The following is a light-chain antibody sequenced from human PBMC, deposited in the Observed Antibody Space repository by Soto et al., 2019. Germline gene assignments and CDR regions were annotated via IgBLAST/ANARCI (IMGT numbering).Light chain of an antibody. CDR2: AAS. CDR3: QKYNSDSWT. J-gene: IGKJ1*01. Sequence: DIQMTQSPSSLSASVGDRVIITCRASQAISTYLAWYQQKPGKGPKLLISAASNLESGVSSRFSGSRSGTDFTLTISSLQPEDVATYYCQKYNSDSWTFGQGTKVQIK. CDR1: QAISTY. V-gene: IGKV1-27*01.